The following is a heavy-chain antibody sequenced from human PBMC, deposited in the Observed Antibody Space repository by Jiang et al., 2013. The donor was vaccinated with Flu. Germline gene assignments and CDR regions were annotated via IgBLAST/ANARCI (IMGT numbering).Heavy chain of an antibody. V-gene: IGHV1-2*02. CDR1: AFTLAGYY. Sequence: SGAEVKKTGASVKVSCKASAFTLAGYYIHWVRQAPGHGLEWLGRINPKSGDTSVPQRFQGRVTMTANTFTTKTVFLELNRLKPDDWAVYYCARQGYSSTWYPPSESALDLWGQGTLVTVSS. CDR2: INPKSGDT. CDR3: ARQGYSSTWYPPSESALDL. D-gene: IGHD2-2*01. J-gene: IGHJ4*02.